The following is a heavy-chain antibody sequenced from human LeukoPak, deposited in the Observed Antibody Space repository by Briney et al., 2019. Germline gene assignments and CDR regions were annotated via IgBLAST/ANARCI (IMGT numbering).Heavy chain of an antibody. CDR2: IIPIHGIA. D-gene: IGHD2-2*01. J-gene: IGHJ6*02. CDR1: GGTFSSYA. CDR3: ARAQLGYCSSTSCYAYYYYGMDV. Sequence: SVKVSCKASGGTFSSYAISWVRQAPGQGLEWMGRIIPIHGIANYAQKFQGRVTITADKSTSTAYMELSSLRSEDTAVYDCARAQLGYCSSTSCYAYYYYGMDVWGQGTTATVSS. V-gene: IGHV1-69*04.